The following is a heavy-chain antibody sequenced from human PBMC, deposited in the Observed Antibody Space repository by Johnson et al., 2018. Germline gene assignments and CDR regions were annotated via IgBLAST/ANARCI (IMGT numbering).Heavy chain of an antibody. Sequence: QVQLVQSGGGVVQPGRSLRLSCAASGFTFSSYGMHWVRQAPGKGLEWVAVISYDGSNKYYADSVKGRFTISRDNSKNTLYLQMNSLRAEDTAVYYWAKANTYSNYYYYGMDVWGQGTTVTVSS. CDR3: AKANTYSNYYYYGMDV. D-gene: IGHD4-11*01. J-gene: IGHJ6*02. CDR1: GFTFSSYG. V-gene: IGHV3-30*18. CDR2: ISYDGSNK.